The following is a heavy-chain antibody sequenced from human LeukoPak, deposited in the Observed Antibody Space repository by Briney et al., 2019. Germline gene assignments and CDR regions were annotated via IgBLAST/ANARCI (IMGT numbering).Heavy chain of an antibody. CDR2: IYHSGST. D-gene: IGHD3-22*01. V-gene: IGHV4-38-2*02. Sequence: SETLSLTCTVSGYSISSGYYWGWIRQPPGKGLEWIGSIYHSGSTYYNPSLKSRVTISVDTSKNQFSLKLSSVTAADTAVYYCARDGYYDSGGNAFDIWGQGTMVTVSS. CDR3: ARDGYYDSGGNAFDI. J-gene: IGHJ3*02. CDR1: GYSISSGYY.